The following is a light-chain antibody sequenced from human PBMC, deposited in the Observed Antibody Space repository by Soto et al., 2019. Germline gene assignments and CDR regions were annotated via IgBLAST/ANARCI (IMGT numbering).Light chain of an antibody. Sequence: QSALTQPASVSGSPGQSITISCTGTSSDVGFYNYVSWYQHHPGQAPKLMIYEVGNRPSGISTRFSASKSGNTASLTISGLPADDEADYYCFSYTTGNALVFGGVTKLTVL. V-gene: IGLV2-14*01. J-gene: IGLJ2*01. CDR3: FSYTTGNALV. CDR2: EVG. CDR1: SSDVGFYNY.